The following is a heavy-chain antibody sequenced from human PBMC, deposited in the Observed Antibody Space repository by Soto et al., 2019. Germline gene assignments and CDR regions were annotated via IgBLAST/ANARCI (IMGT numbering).Heavy chain of an antibody. V-gene: IGHV3-33*01. CDR3: ARDLWNRIFDY. J-gene: IGHJ4*02. D-gene: IGHD1-1*01. CDR2: IWFDGSNE. Sequence: GGSLRLSCAASGFTFSTYGMHCVRQAPGKGLEWVAVIWFDGSNEYYAESVKGRFSISRDISKNTVYLQMDSLRAEDTAVYYCARDLWNRIFDYWGQGTLVTVSS. CDR1: GFTFSTYG.